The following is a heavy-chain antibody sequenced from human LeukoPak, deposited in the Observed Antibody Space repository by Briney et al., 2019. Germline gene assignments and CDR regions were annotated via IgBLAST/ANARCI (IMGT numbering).Heavy chain of an antibody. Sequence: SQTLSLTCTVSGGSISSYYWSWIRQPAGKGLEWIGRIYTSGSINYNPSLKSRVTMSVDRSKNQFSLKLRSVTAADTAVYYCARGQAVAGKPDDYWGQGTLVTVSS. CDR3: ARGQAVAGKPDDY. CDR1: GGSISSYY. D-gene: IGHD6-19*01. CDR2: IYTSGSI. V-gene: IGHV4-4*07. J-gene: IGHJ4*02.